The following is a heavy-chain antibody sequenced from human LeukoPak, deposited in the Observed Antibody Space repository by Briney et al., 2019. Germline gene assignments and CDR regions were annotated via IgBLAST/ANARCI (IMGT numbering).Heavy chain of an antibody. CDR2: IYSSGTT. J-gene: IGHJ4*02. Sequence: PSETLSLTCTVSGGSISSYYWSWIRQPPGKGLEWIGYIYSSGTTNYNPSLKSRVTMSVDTSKNQFSLKLSSVTAADTAVYYCAGQRYYFDYWGQGNLVTVSS. CDR3: AGQRYYFDY. CDR1: GGSISSYY. V-gene: IGHV4-59*08.